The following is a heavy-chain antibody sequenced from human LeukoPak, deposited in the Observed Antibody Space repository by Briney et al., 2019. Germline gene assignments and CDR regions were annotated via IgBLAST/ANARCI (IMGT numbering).Heavy chain of an antibody. J-gene: IGHJ4*02. V-gene: IGHV3-23*01. CDR3: ARDPTNWGYFDY. CDR1: GFTFSSYA. Sequence: GGSLRLSCAASGFTFSSYAMSWVRQAPGKGLEWVSAISGSGGSTYYADSVKGRFTISRDNSKNTLYLQMNSLRAEDTAVYYCARDPTNWGYFDYWGQGTLVTVSS. CDR2: ISGSGGST. D-gene: IGHD7-27*01.